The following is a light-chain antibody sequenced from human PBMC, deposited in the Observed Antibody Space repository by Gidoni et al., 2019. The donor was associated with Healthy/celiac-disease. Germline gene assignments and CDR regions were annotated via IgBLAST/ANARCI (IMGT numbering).Light chain of an antibody. Sequence: SSELTQDPAVSVAVGQTVRITCQGDSLRSYYASWYQQKPGQAPGLVIYGKNNRPSGIPDRFSGSSSGNTASLTITGAQAEDEADYYCNSRDSSGNHVVFGGGTKLTVL. J-gene: IGLJ2*01. V-gene: IGLV3-19*01. CDR2: GKN. CDR3: NSRDSSGNHVV. CDR1: SLRSYY.